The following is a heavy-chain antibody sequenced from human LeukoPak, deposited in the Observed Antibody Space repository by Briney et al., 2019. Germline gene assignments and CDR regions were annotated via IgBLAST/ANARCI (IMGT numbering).Heavy chain of an antibody. J-gene: IGHJ6*04. CDR1: GGTFSSYA. Sequence: SVKVSCKASGGTFSSYAISWVRQAPGQGLEWMGGIIPIFGTANYAQKFQGRVTITADESTSTDYMELSSLRSGDTAVYYCAGPHYYGSGSYPKDYYYGMDVWGKGTTVTVSS. V-gene: IGHV1-69*13. D-gene: IGHD3-10*01. CDR3: AGPHYYGSGSYPKDYYYGMDV. CDR2: IIPIFGTA.